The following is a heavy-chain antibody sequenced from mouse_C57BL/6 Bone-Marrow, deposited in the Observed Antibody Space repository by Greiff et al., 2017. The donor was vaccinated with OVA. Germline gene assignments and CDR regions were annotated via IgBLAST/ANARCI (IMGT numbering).Heavy chain of an antibody. J-gene: IGHJ3*01. D-gene: IGHD2-3*01. CDR2: INPNNGGT. CDR3: ARGGDGPFAY. Sequence: VQLQQSGPELVKPGASVKISCKASGYTFTDYYMNWVKQSHGKSLEWIGDINPNNGGTSYNQKFKGKATLTVDKSSSTAYMELRSLTSEDSAVYYCARGGDGPFAYWGQGTLVTVSA. V-gene: IGHV1-26*01. CDR1: GYTFTDYY.